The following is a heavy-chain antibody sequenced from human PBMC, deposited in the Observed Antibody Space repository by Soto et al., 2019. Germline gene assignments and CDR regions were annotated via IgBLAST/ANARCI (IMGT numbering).Heavy chain of an antibody. D-gene: IGHD2-21*02. J-gene: IGHJ5*02. CDR2: VYYTGST. V-gene: IGHV4-59*06. CDR1: GGSMNSYY. Sequence: SETLSLTCNVSGGSMNSYYWSWIRQSPGKGLEWIGYVYYTGSTYYNPSLMSRLTISVDTSKNQFSLKLTSVTAAETAVYYCVRTARQGAVAPHWFDRWGQGTQVTVSS. CDR3: VRTARQGAVAPHWFDR.